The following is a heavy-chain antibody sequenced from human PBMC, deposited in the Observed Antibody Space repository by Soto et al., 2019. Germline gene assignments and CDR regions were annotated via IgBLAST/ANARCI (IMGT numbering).Heavy chain of an antibody. Sequence: ASVKVSCKASGYTFTSYGISWVRQAPGQGLEWMGWISAYNVNTNYARKLQGRVTMTTDTSTSTAYMELRSLRSDDTAVYYCARAGYDFWSGYYTLYYFDYWGQGTLVTVSS. CDR1: GYTFTSYG. J-gene: IGHJ4*02. V-gene: IGHV1-18*04. D-gene: IGHD3-3*01. CDR3: ARAGYDFWSGYYTLYYFDY. CDR2: ISAYNVNT.